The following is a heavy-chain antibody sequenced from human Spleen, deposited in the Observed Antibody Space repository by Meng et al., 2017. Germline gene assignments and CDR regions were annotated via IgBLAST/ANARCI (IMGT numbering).Heavy chain of an antibody. D-gene: IGHD5-12*01. Sequence: VEAGAEVKKPGASVKVSCKASGYTFPDYWLHWGRRAPGQGLEWMGRIDPDSGGTNSAQKFQGRVTMTRDTSISTAYMELSSLRSDDTAVYYCAREYGGYEPFDYWGQGTLVTVSS. CDR1: GYTFPDYW. J-gene: IGHJ4*02. V-gene: IGHV1-2*06. CDR3: AREYGGYEPFDY. CDR2: IDPDSGGT.